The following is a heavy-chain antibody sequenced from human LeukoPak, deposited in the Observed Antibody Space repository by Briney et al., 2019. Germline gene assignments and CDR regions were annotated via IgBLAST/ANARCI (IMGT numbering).Heavy chain of an antibody. J-gene: IGHJ4*02. CDR1: GGTFSSYA. D-gene: IGHD5-12*01. V-gene: IGHV1-69*05. Sequence: ASVKVSCKASGGTFSSYAISWVRQAPGQGLDWMGGIIPIFGTANYAQKFQGRVTITTDESTSTAYMELSSLRSEDTAVYYCARALRGYSGYAAPSFDYWGQGTLVTVSS. CDR2: IIPIFGTA. CDR3: ARALRGYSGYAAPSFDY.